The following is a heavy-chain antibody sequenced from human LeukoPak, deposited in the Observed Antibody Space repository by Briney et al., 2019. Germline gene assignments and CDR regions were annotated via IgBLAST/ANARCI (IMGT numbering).Heavy chain of an antibody. V-gene: IGHV4-59*01. Sequence: PSETLSLTCTVSGGSLSNYYWGWIRQYPGQGLEWIGYIYYSGSTTYNPSLKSRVTMSVDTSKSQFSLKLTSVIAADTAVYYCARAGGNRFDPWGQGILVTVSS. J-gene: IGHJ5*02. CDR3: ARAGGNRFDP. CDR2: IYYSGST. CDR1: GGSLSNYY. D-gene: IGHD3-10*01.